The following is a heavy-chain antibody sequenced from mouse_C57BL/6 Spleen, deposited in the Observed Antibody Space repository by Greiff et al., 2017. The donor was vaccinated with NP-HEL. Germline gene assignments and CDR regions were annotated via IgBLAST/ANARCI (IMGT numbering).Heavy chain of an antibody. CDR3: ARQGITTAWDYFDY. V-gene: IGHV5-6*01. D-gene: IGHD1-2*01. CDR1: GFTFSSYG. Sequence: EVMLVESGGDLVKPGGSLKLSCAASGFTFSSYGMSWVRQTPDKRLEWVATISSGGSYTYYPDSVKGRFTISRDNAKNTLYLQMSSLKSEDTAMYYCARQGITTAWDYFDYWGQGTTLTVSS. J-gene: IGHJ2*01. CDR2: ISSGGSYT.